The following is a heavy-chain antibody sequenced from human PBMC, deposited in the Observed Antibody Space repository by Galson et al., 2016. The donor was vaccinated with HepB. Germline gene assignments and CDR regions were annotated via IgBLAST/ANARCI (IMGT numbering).Heavy chain of an antibody. CDR3: ARLIATPKYHLVLYYFDS. D-gene: IGHD2-2*01. CDR2: IYPGDSDT. J-gene: IGHJ4*02. V-gene: IGHV5-51*03. Sequence: QSGAEVKKPGESLKISCKGSGYTFTSSWIGWVRQMSGKGLEWMGIIYPGDSDTRYSPSFEGQVTISADKSISTAYLQWRSLKASDSAMYYCARLIATPKYHLVLYYFDSWGQGTLVTVSS. CDR1: GYTFTSSW.